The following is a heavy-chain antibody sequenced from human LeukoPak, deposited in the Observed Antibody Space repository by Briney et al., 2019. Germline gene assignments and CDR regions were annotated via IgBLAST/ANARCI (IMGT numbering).Heavy chain of an antibody. D-gene: IGHD3-3*01. CDR1: GFIFSTYA. V-gene: IGHV3-30-3*01. CDR3: ARQYYDFWSGFYTADYYFDY. Sequence: GGSLRLSCAASGFIFSTYAMHWVRQAPGKGLEWVAVMSYDGGHIYYADSVKGRFTISRDNAQSSLYLQMNSLRAEDSAVYYCARQYYDFWSGFYTADYYFDYWGRGTLVTVSS. CDR2: MSYDGGHI. J-gene: IGHJ4*02.